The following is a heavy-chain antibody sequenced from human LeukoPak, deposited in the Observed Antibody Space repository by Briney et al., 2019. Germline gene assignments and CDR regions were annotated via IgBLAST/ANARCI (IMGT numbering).Heavy chain of an antibody. D-gene: IGHD4-23*01. CDR3: ARDHGPSMAHLRWRLTNFDY. V-gene: IGHV3-21*01. CDR2: ISSSSSYI. CDR1: GFTFSSYS. Sequence: GGSLRLSCAASGFTFSSYSMNWVRQAPGKGLEWVSSISSSSSYIYYADSVKGRFTISRDNAKNSLYLQMNSLRAEDTAVYYCARDHGPSMAHLRWRLTNFDYWGQGTLVTVSS. J-gene: IGHJ4*02.